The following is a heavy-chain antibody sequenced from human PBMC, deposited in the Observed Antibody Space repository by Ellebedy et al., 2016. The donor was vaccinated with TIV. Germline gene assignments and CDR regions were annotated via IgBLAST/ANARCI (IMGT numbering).Heavy chain of an antibody. D-gene: IGHD4-23*01. Sequence: AASVKVSCKASGGTFSSYGISWVRQAPGQGLEWMGGIIPNLGKANYAQKFQGRVTITADESTYTAYMELSSLRSEDTAVYYCARVGNYYGGNPSYYFDYWGQGTLVTVSS. CDR2: IIPNLGKA. J-gene: IGHJ4*02. CDR3: ARVGNYYGGNPSYYFDY. CDR1: GGTFSSYG. V-gene: IGHV1-69*10.